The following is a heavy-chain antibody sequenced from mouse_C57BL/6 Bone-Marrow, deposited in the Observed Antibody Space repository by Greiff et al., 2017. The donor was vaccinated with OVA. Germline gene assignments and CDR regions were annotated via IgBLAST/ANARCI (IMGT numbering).Heavy chain of an antibody. CDR3: ALIARGYFDV. Sequence: QVQLKQSGAELVRPGASVKLSCKASGYTFTDYYINWVKQRPGQGLEWIARIYPGSGNTYYNEKFKGKATLTAEKSSSTAYMQLSSLTSEESAVYFCALIARGYFDVWGTVTTVTVSS. CDR1: GYTFTDYY. J-gene: IGHJ1*03. CDR2: IYPGSGNT. V-gene: IGHV1-76*01.